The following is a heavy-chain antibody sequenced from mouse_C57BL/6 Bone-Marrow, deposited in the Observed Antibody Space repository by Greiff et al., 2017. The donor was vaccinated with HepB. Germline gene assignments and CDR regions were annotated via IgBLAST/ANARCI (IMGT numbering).Heavy chain of an antibody. V-gene: IGHV1-81*01. CDR3: ARDLLITTVVGGAMDY. J-gene: IGHJ4*01. CDR2: IYPRSGNT. D-gene: IGHD1-1*01. CDR1: GYTFTSYG. Sequence: QVQLKESGAELARPGASVKLSCKASGYTFTSYGISWVKQRTGQGLEWIGEIYPRSGNTYYNEKFKGKATLTADKSSSTAYMELRSLTSEDSAVYFCARDLLITTVVGGAMDYWGQGTSVTVSS.